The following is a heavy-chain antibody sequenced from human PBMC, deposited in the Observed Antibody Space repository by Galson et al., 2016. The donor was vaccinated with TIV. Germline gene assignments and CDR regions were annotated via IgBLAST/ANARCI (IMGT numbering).Heavy chain of an antibody. CDR2: IWYDGSKE. CDR1: GFTFSRYG. V-gene: IGHV3-33*01. CDR3: ARDSATENPGKNYYYYSGMNG. J-gene: IGHJ6*02. Sequence: SLRLSCAASGFTFSRYGKHWVRQVPGKGLEWVAVIWYDGSKEYYVDSVKGRFTISRDNSKSTLYLQMNSLRADDTGVYYCARDSATENPGKNYYYYSGMNGWGQGTTATVSS. D-gene: IGHD5-24*01.